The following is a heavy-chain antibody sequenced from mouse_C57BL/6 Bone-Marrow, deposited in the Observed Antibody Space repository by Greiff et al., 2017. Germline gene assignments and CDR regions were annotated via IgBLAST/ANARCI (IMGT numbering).Heavy chain of an antibody. J-gene: IGHJ2*01. CDR2: ISSGGSYT. V-gene: IGHV5-6*01. CDR1: GFTFSSYG. CDR3: ARHWGYFDY. Sequence: EVQLQESGGDLVKPGGSLKLSCAASGFTFSSYGMSWVRQTPDKRLEWVATISSGGSYTYYPDSVKGRFTISRDNAKNTLYLQMSSLKSEDTAMYYCARHWGYFDYWGQGTTLTVSS.